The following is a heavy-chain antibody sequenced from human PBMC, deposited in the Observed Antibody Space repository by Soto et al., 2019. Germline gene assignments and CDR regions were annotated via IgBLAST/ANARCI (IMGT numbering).Heavy chain of an antibody. V-gene: IGHV3-43*01. CDR1: GFTFDDYT. J-gene: IGHJ6*02. CDR2: ISWDGGST. D-gene: IGHD1-26*01. Sequence: GGSLRLSCAASGFTFDDYTMHWVRQAPGKGLEWVSLISWDGGSTYYADSVKGRFTISRDNAKNTLYLQMNSLRAEDTAVYYCARGSIVGTTIYYYGMDVWGQGTTVTVSS. CDR3: ARGSIVGTTIYYYGMDV.